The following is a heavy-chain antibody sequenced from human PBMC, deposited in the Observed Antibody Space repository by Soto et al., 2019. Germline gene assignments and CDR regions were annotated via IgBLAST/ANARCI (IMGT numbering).Heavy chain of an antibody. CDR1: GYPFTSYA. V-gene: IGHV1-18*01. J-gene: IGHJ5*02. CDR3: ARSGIAAAGFGNWFDP. D-gene: IGHD6-13*01. Sequence: QVQLVQSGAEVKKPGASVKVSCKASGYPFTSYAISWVRQAPGQGLEWMGWINAYNGNTNYAQKLQGRVTMTTDTSTSTVYMELRSLRSDDTAVYYCARSGIAAAGFGNWFDPWGRGTLVTVSS. CDR2: INAYNGNT.